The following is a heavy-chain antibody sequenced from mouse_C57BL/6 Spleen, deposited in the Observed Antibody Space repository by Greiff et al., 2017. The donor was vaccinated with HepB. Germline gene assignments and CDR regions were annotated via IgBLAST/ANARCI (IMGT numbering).Heavy chain of an antibody. Sequence: VQLQQPGAELVMPGASVKLSCKASGYTFTSYWMHWVKQRPGQGLEWIGEIDPSDSYTNYNQKFKGKSTLAVDKSSSTAYMQVSSLTSADAAVYYCARISTVVATEWYFDVWGTGTTVTVSS. D-gene: IGHD1-1*01. CDR3: ARISTVVATEWYFDV. CDR1: GYTFTSYW. J-gene: IGHJ1*03. CDR2: IDPSDSYT. V-gene: IGHV1-69*01.